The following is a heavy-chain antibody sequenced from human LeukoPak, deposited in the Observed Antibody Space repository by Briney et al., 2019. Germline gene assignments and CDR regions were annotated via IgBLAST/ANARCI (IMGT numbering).Heavy chain of an antibody. Sequence: TGEALQISCKGSGYGFTSYWIGWGRQMPGKGREGMGIIYPGDSDTRYSPSFQGQVTMSADKSDSTAYLQWSSLKASDTAMYYCAIRDSGWNYFDYWGQGTLVTVSP. CDR2: IYPGDSDT. CDR3: AIRDSGWNYFDY. D-gene: IGHD5-12*01. CDR1: GYGFTSYW. V-gene: IGHV5-51*01. J-gene: IGHJ4*02.